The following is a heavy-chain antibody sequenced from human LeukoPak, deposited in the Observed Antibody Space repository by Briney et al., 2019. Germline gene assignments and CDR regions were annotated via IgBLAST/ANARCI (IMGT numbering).Heavy chain of an antibody. CDR3: ARDVSSSWYDGWYFDL. CDR1: GGSFSSYY. V-gene: IGHV4-59*01. J-gene: IGHJ2*01. D-gene: IGHD6-13*01. CDR2: IYSSGST. Sequence: SETLSLTCSVSGGSFSSYYWSWIRQSPGMGLEWIGYIYSSGSTNYNPSLKSRVTISVDTSKNQFSLKLSSVTAADTAVYYCARDVSSSWYDGWYFDLWGRGTLVTVSS.